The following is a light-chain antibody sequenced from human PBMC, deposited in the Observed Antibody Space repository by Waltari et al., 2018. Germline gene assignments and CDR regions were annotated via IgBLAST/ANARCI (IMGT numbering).Light chain of an antibody. CDR1: SSAVWSYNL. J-gene: IGLJ2*01. CDR3: CSYAGSSPSVV. CDR2: EGS. V-gene: IGLV2-23*01. Sequence: QTALTQPASASGSPGQSITIPSPGTSSAVWSYNLASWYQHHPGKAPKVMIYEGSERPSGVSNRFSGSKSGNTASLTISGLQAEDEADYYCCSYAGSSPSVVFGGGTKLTVL.